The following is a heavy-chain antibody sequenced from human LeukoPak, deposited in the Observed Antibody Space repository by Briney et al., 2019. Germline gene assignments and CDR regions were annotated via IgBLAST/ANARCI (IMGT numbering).Heavy chain of an antibody. D-gene: IGHD3-22*01. CDR2: ISYDGGNK. J-gene: IGHJ4*02. Sequence: GGSLRLSCAASGFTFSSYAMHWVRQAPGKGLEWVAVISYDGGNKYYADSVKGRFTISRDSSKNTLYLQMNSLRAEDTAVYYCARDRYYDSSGYLDYWGQGTLVTVSS. CDR3: ARDRYYDSSGYLDY. CDR1: GFTFSSYA. V-gene: IGHV3-30*04.